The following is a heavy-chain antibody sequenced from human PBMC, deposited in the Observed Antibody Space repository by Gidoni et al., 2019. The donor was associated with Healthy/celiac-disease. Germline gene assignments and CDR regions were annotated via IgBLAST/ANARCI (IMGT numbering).Heavy chain of an antibody. CDR3: ARHNMWDNKIVVVTNYGMDV. D-gene: IGHD3-22*01. CDR2: ISSRSSTI. J-gene: IGHJ6*02. CDR1: GFTFSSYS. V-gene: IGHV3-48*01. Sequence: EVQLVESGGGLVQPGGSLRLSCAASGFTFSSYSMNWVRQAPGKGLEWGSYISSRSSTIYYADSVKGRFNISRENGKNSLYLQMNSLRAEDTAGYYCARHNMWDNKIVVVTNYGMDVRGQGTTVTVSS.